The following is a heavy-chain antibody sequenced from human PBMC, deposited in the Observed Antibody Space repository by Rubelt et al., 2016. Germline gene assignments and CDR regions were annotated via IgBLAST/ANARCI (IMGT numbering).Heavy chain of an antibody. Sequence: QVQLVESGGGVVQPGRSLRLSCATSGFTFTNYAIHWVRQAPGKGLEWVAVISYDGSPNYYADSVKGRFTLSRDNSKNTLYLQMNSLTSEDTAVYYCARPWGYWGQGTLVTVSS. CDR1: GFTFTNYA. V-gene: IGHV3-30*04. D-gene: IGHD7-27*01. J-gene: IGHJ4*01. CDR2: ISYDGSPN. CDR3: ARPWGY.